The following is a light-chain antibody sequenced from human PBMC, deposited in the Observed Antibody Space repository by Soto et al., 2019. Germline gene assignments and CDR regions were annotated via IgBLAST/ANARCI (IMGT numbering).Light chain of an antibody. CDR1: QSVSSSY. V-gene: IGKV3-20*01. Sequence: EIVFTQSPGTLSLSPGERATLSCRASQSVSSSYLAWYQHRPGQAPRLLIYGASSRATGIPDRFSGSGSGTDFTLTISRLEPEDFAVYYCQQYGISTWMFGQGTKV. J-gene: IGKJ1*01. CDR2: GAS. CDR3: QQYGISTWM.